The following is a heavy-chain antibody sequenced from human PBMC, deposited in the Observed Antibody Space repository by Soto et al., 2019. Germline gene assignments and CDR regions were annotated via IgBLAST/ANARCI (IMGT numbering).Heavy chain of an antibody. D-gene: IGHD6-6*01. Sequence: ASVKVSCKASGYTFTGYYMHWVRQAPGQGLEWMGWINPNSGGTNYAQKFRGWVTMTRDTSISTAYMELSRLRSDDTAVYYCARELCIAARDGGYYYGMDVWGQRTTVTVSS. V-gene: IGHV1-2*04. CDR2: INPNSGGT. J-gene: IGHJ6*02. CDR3: ARELCIAARDGGYYYGMDV. CDR1: GYTFTGYY.